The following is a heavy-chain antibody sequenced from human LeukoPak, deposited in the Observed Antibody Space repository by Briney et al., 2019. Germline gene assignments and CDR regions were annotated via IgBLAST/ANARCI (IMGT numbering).Heavy chain of an antibody. CDR3: AKSTETYYDFWSGNYGMDV. Sequence: GRSLRLSCAASGFTFSSYGMHWVRQAPGKGLEWVAVISYDGSNKYYADSVKGRFTISRDNSKNTLYLQMNSLRAEDTAVYYCAKSTETYYDFWSGNYGMDVWGQGTTVTVSS. CDR2: ISYDGSNK. J-gene: IGHJ6*02. D-gene: IGHD3-3*01. CDR1: GFTFSSYG. V-gene: IGHV3-30*18.